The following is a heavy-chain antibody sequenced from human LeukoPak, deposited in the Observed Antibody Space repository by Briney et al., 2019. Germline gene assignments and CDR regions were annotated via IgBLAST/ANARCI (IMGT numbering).Heavy chain of an antibody. V-gene: IGHV4-4*09. D-gene: IGHD2-2*01. CDR2: IYTSGST. CDR1: GGSISSYY. CDR3: ARQVVVAPDAFDI. Sequence: PSETLSLTCTVSGGSISSYYWSWIRQPPGKGLEWIGYIYTSGSTNYNPSLKSRVTISVDTSKNQFSLKLSSVTAADTAVYYCARQVVVAPDAFDIWGQGTMVPVSS. J-gene: IGHJ3*02.